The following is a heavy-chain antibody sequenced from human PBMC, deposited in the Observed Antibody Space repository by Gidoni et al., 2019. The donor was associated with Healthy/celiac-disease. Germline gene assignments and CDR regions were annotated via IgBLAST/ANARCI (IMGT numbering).Heavy chain of an antibody. V-gene: IGHV3-15*01. J-gene: IGHJ4*02. CDR2: IKSKTDGGTT. D-gene: IGHD6-19*01. Sequence: EVQLVESGGGLVKPGGSLRLSCAASGFTFSNAWLRWVRQAPGKGLEWVGRIKSKTDGGTTDYAAPVKGRFTISRDDSKNTLYLQMNSLKTEDTAVYYCTTFSPLNSGWYHWIYFDYWGQGTLVTVSS. CDR3: TTFSPLNSGWYHWIYFDY. CDR1: GFTFSNAW.